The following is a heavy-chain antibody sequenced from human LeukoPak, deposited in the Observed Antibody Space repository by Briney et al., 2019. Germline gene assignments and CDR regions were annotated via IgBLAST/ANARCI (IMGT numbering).Heavy chain of an antibody. J-gene: IGHJ4*02. CDR3: ARGRGPRNLYCFDY. D-gene: IGHD1-1*01. CDR2: ISSSSSYT. V-gene: IGHV3-11*06. Sequence: GGSLRLSCAASGFTFSDYYMSWIRQAPGKWLEWVSYISSSSSYTNYADSVKGRFPNSRDNAMNSLYLQMNSLRAEDTAAYYCARGRGPRNLYCFDYWGQGTLVTVSS. CDR1: GFTFSDYY.